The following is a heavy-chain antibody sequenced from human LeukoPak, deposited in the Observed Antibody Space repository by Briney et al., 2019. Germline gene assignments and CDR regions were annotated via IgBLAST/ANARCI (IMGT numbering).Heavy chain of an antibody. J-gene: IGHJ5*02. CDR3: ARQGGVVVIKYNWFDP. Sequence: PSETLSLTCAVYGGSFSGYYWSWIRQPPGKGLEWIGEINHSGSTNYNPSLKSRVTISVDTSKNQFSLKLSSVTAADTAVYYCARQGGVVVIKYNWFDPWGQGTLVTVSS. V-gene: IGHV4-34*01. D-gene: IGHD3-22*01. CDR2: INHSGST. CDR1: GGSFSGYY.